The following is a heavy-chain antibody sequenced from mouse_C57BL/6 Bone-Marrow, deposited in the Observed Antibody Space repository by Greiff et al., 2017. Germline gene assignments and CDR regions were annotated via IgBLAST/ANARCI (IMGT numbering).Heavy chain of an antibody. V-gene: IGHV1-20*01. CDR1: GYSFTGYF. D-gene: IGHD2-1*01. J-gene: IGHJ3*01. CDR3: ARGRGNYAY. CDR2: INPYNGDT. Sequence: VHVKQSRPELVKPGDSVKISCKASGYSFTGYFMNWVMQSHGKSLEWIGRINPYNGDTFYNQKFKGKATLTVDKSSSTAHMELRSLTSEDSAVYYCARGRGNYAYWGQGTLVTVSA.